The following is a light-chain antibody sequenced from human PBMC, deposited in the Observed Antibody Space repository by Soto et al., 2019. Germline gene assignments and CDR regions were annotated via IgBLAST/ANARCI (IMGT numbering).Light chain of an antibody. CDR2: DAS. CDR1: QSISSW. V-gene: IGKV1-5*01. Sequence: DIQMTQSPSTLSASVGDRVTITCRASQSISSWLAWYQQKPGKAPKVLIYDASSLESGVPSRFSGSGSGTEFTLTISSLQSDDFATYYCQQYNSYSGTFGQGTKVDIK. J-gene: IGKJ1*01. CDR3: QQYNSYSGT.